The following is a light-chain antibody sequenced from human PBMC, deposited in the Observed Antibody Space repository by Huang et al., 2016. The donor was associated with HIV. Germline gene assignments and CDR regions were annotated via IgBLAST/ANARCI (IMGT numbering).Light chain of an antibody. CDR1: QSVKR. J-gene: IGKJ1*01. CDR3: QQYDDWPPWS. V-gene: IGKV3-15*01. CDR2: DVS. Sequence: EIVMTQSPPTLSASPGERATLSCRASQSVKRLAWYQQRPGQAPKLLVYDVSSRATGTPAMFSGSGSGTDFTLTINTLQSEDFALYYCQQYDDWPPWSFGQGTRVDMK.